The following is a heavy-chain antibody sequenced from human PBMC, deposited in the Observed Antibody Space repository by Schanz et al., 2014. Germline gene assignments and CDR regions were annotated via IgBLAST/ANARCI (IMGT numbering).Heavy chain of an antibody. Sequence: QVQLVQSGPEVKKPGSSVKVSCQAFGDTFSKYNIMWVRQVPGQGLEWLGRFMPLRGIGNNAWKFQDRLTIAADKSMNITYMELSSLGTEDTAMYYCARDRWNYEGGIFDIWGQGPMVTVSS. D-gene: IGHD1-7*01. CDR2: FMPLRGIG. J-gene: IGHJ3*02. CDR3: ARDRWNYEGGIFDI. CDR1: GDTFSKYN. V-gene: IGHV1-69*08.